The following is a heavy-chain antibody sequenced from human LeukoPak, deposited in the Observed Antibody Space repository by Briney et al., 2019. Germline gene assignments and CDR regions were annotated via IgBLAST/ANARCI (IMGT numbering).Heavy chain of an antibody. CDR3: ARGRGVDV. CDR2: VKPDGSEK. Sequence: TGGSLRLSCAASGFTFGTYWMTWVRQVAGKGLEWVANVKPDGSEKSYVDSVRGRFTISRDNAKNSLYLQMNGLRVEDTAVYYCARGRGVDVWGQGTTVTV. J-gene: IGHJ6*02. CDR1: GFTFGTYW. V-gene: IGHV3-7*01.